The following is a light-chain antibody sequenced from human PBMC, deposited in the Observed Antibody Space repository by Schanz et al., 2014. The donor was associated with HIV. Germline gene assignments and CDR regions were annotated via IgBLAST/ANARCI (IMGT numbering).Light chain of an antibody. Sequence: EIVLTQSPGTLSLSPGERATLSCRASQSVSSNYLTWYQQKPGQAPRLLIYGASSRATGIPDRFSGTGSGTDFTLTISRLEPEDFAVYYCQQYNDWPPITFGQGTRLESK. CDR1: QSVSSNY. V-gene: IGKV3-20*01. CDR3: QQYNDWPPIT. CDR2: GAS. J-gene: IGKJ5*01.